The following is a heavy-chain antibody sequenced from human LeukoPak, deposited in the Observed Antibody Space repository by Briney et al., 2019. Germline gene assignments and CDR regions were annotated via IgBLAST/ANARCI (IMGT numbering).Heavy chain of an antibody. CDR1: GFTFSSYA. CDR3: AKLVVITHRRDY. J-gene: IGHJ4*02. CDR2: ISGSGGST. V-gene: IGHV3-23*01. D-gene: IGHD3-22*01. Sequence: GGSLRLSCAASGFTFSSYAMSWVRQAPGKGLEWVSAISGSGGSTYYADSVKGRFTISRDNSKNTLCLQMNSLRAEDTAVYYCAKLVVITHRRDYWGQGTLVTVSS.